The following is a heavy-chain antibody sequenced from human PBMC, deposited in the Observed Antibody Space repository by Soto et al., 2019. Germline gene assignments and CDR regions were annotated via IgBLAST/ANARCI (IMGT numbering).Heavy chain of an antibody. V-gene: IGHV1-18*01. J-gene: IGHJ4*02. Sequence: QVQLVQSGAEVKKPGASVKVSCKASGYTFTSYGISWVRQAPGQGLEWMGGISAYNGNTNYAQKLQGRVTMTTDTSTSTAYMELRSLRSDDTAVYYCARTQDIVVVVAATQLDYWGQGTLVTVSS. CDR2: ISAYNGNT. D-gene: IGHD2-15*01. CDR1: GYTFTSYG. CDR3: ARTQDIVVVVAATQLDY.